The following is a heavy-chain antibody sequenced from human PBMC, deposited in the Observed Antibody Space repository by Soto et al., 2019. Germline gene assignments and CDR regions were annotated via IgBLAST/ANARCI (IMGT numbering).Heavy chain of an antibody. Sequence: ASVKVSCKASGYTFTGYYMHWVRQAPGQGLEWMGWINPNSGGTNYAQKFQGWVTMTRNTSISTAYMELSRLRSDDTAVYYCARGIAIAAPVPEHPFDYWGQGTLVTVSS. D-gene: IGHD6-6*01. V-gene: IGHV1-2*04. CDR3: ARGIAIAAPVPEHPFDY. CDR2: INPNSGGT. CDR1: GYTFTGYY. J-gene: IGHJ4*02.